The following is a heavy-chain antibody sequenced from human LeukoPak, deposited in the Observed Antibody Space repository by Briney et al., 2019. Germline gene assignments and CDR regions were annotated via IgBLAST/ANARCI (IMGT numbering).Heavy chain of an antibody. D-gene: IGHD2-2*02. Sequence: GGPLTLSCAASGFTFSDSAMHWVRQASGKGLEWVGRIRSKANSYATAYAASVKGRFTISRDDSKNTAYLQMNSLKTEDTAVYYCTTYCSSTSCYSHYWGQGTLVTVSS. CDR3: TTYCSSTSCYSHY. V-gene: IGHV3-73*01. J-gene: IGHJ4*02. CDR2: IRSKANSYAT. CDR1: GFTFSDSA.